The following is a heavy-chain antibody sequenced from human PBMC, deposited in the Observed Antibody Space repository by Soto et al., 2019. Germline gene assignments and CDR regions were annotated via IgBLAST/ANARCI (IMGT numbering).Heavy chain of an antibody. Sequence: GESLKISCAASGFTFDDYGMSWVRQAPGKGLEWVSGINWNGGSTGYADSVKGRFTISRDNAKNSLYLQMNSLRAEDTALYYCAGLDILTGYRNWGQGTLVTVSS. V-gene: IGHV3-20*04. CDR1: GFTFDDYG. D-gene: IGHD3-9*01. J-gene: IGHJ4*02. CDR3: AGLDILTGYRN. CDR2: INWNGGST.